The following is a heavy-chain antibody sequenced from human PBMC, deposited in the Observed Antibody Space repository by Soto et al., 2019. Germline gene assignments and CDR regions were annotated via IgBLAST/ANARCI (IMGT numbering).Heavy chain of an antibody. J-gene: IGHJ5*02. V-gene: IGHV4-30-4*01. D-gene: IGHD5-12*01. CDR3: ARNRVVATLIGWFDP. CDR1: GGSISSGDYY. Sequence: SETLSLTCTVSGGSISSGDYYWSWIRQPPGKGLEWIGYIYYSGSNYYNPSLKSRVTISVDTSKNQFSLKLSSVTAADTAVYYCARNRVVATLIGWFDPWGQGTLVTVSS. CDR2: IYYSGSN.